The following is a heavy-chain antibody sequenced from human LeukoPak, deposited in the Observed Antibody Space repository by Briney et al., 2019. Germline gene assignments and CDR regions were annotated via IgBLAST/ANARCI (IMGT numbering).Heavy chain of an antibody. Sequence: PGESLRLSCAASGFALSTYWMSWVRQAPGKGLEWVANINRDGSGKYYVDSVRGRFTISRDNAKNSLYLQMNSLRAEDTAVYYCARVQTGTTNWFDPWGQGTLVTVSS. CDR2: INRDGSGK. CDR1: GFALSTYW. V-gene: IGHV3-7*04. D-gene: IGHD1-1*01. CDR3: ARVQTGTTNWFDP. J-gene: IGHJ5*02.